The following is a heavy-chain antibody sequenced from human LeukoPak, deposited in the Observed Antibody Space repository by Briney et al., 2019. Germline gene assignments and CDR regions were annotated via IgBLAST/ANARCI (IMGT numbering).Heavy chain of an antibody. CDR1: GYTFTSYD. J-gene: IGHJ3*02. V-gene: IGHV1-18*01. Sequence: GASVKVSCKASGYTFTSYDINWVRQAPGQGLEWMGWISAYNGNTNYAQKLQGRVTMTTDTSTSTAYMELRSLRSDDTAVYYCAREGKPEYSSSSYAFDIWGQGTMVTVSS. D-gene: IGHD6-6*01. CDR2: ISAYNGNT. CDR3: AREGKPEYSSSSYAFDI.